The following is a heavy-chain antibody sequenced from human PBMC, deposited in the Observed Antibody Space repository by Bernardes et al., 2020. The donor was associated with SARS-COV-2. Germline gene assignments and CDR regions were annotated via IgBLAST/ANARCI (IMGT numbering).Heavy chain of an antibody. D-gene: IGHD1-1*01. CDR1: GFPFGDYY. CDR3: AKYLLNVGNDIQSFDY. V-gene: IGHV3-23*01. Sequence: GSLKPSWLAAGFPFGDYYISWVRQAPGKGLEVVAANIGSGADAYYVDPVRGRFTLSRDQSKNTVYLQMSVLRVEDTAIFYCAKYLLNVGNDIQSFDYWGRGTLVTVSS. J-gene: IGHJ4*02. CDR2: NIGSGADA.